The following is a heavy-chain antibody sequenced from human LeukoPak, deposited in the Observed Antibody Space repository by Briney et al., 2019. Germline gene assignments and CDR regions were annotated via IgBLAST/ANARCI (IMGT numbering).Heavy chain of an antibody. CDR2: ISSSGSFI. CDR3: ARDLRYCSSARCSENGAFDI. V-gene: IGHV3-21*01. Sequence: GGSLRLSCAASGFTFSSYSMNWVRQAPGEGLEWVSSISSSGSFIYYADSVKGRFTISRDNARNSLFLQMNSLRAEDTAVYYCARDLRYCSSARCSENGAFDIGGQGTMVTVSS. J-gene: IGHJ3*02. D-gene: IGHD2-2*01. CDR1: GFTFSSYS.